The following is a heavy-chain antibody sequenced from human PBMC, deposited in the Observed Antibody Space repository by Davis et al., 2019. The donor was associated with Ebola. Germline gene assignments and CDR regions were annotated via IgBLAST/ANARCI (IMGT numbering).Heavy chain of an antibody. CDR3: ARVKNYYDSSGYYSESFDY. CDR1: GGSFSGYY. V-gene: IGHV4-34*01. J-gene: IGHJ4*02. D-gene: IGHD3-22*01. Sequence: MPSETLSLTCAVYGGSFSGYYWSWIRQPPGKGLEWIGEINHSGSTNYNPSPKSRVTISVDTSKNQFSLKLSSVTAADTAVYYCARVKNYYDSSGYYSESFDYWGQGTLVTVSS. CDR2: INHSGST.